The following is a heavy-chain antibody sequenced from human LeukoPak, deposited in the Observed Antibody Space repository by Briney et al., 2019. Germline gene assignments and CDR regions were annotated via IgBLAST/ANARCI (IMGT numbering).Heavy chain of an antibody. CDR2: ISSSSSYI. Sequence: GGSLRLSCAASGFTFSIYSMNWVRQAPGKGLEWVSSISSSSSYIYYADSVKGRFTISRDNAKNSLYLQMNSLRAEDTAVYYCARDDILTGYYLDYWGQGTLVTVSS. D-gene: IGHD3-9*01. CDR1: GFTFSIYS. CDR3: ARDDILTGYYLDY. J-gene: IGHJ4*02. V-gene: IGHV3-21*01.